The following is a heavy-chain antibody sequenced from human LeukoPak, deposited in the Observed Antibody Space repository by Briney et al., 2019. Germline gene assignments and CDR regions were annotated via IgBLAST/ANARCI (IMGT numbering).Heavy chain of an antibody. J-gene: IGHJ4*02. CDR1: GFIFRNHA. CDR2: VSASGGST. D-gene: IGHD3-10*01. CDR3: AKSLGNQGVIDY. Sequence: GSLRLSCAASGFIFRNHAMNWVRQAPGQGLEWVSGVSASGGSTFSTDSVKGRFSISRDNSKNTLYLEMNSLRPEDTALYYCAKSLGNQGVIDYWGQGTLVTVSS. V-gene: IGHV3-23*01.